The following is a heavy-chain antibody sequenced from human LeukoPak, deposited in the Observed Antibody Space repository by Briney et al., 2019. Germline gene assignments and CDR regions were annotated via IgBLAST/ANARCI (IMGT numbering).Heavy chain of an antibody. CDR1: GFTFSNYA. CDR2: ISYDGSNE. Sequence: PGGSLRLSCTASGFTFSNYAIHWVRQAPGKGLEWVAFISYDGSNEYYADSVKGRFTISRDNSKNSLYLQMNSLRTEDTALYYCAKDLTQLYLAFDYWGQGTLVTVSS. J-gene: IGHJ4*02. CDR3: AKDLTQLYLAFDY. D-gene: IGHD1-1*01. V-gene: IGHV3-30-3*01.